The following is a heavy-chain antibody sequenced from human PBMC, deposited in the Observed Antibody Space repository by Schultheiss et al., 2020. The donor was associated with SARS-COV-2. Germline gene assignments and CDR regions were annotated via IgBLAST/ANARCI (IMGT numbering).Heavy chain of an antibody. Sequence: GESLKISCAASGFTVSSNYMSWVRQAPGKGLEWVSSISSSSSYIYYADSVKGRFTISRDNSKNTLYLQMNSLRAEDTAVYYCARDPLRGYSGYDSYYYYYYGMDVWGQGTTVTVS. J-gene: IGHJ6*02. D-gene: IGHD5-12*01. V-gene: IGHV3-21*01. CDR2: ISSSSSYI. CDR1: GFTVSSNY. CDR3: ARDPLRGYSGYDSYYYYYYGMDV.